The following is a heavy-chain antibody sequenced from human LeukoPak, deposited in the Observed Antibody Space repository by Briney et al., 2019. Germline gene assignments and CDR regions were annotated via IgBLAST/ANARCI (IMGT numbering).Heavy chain of an antibody. J-gene: IGHJ6*03. CDR1: GYTFTSYS. CDR3: ARKSMVQHMDV. D-gene: IGHD3-10*01. CDR2: INTNTGNP. V-gene: IGHV7-4-1*02. Sequence: ASVKVSCKASGYTFTSYSINWVRQAPGQGLEWMGWINTNTGNPTYAQGFTRRFVFSLDTSVSTAYLQISSLKAEDTAVYYCARKSMVQHMDVWGNGTTVTVSS.